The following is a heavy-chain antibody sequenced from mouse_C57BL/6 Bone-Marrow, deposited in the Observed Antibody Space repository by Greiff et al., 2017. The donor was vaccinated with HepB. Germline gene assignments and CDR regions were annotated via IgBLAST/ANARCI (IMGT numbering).Heavy chain of an antibody. V-gene: IGHV1-43*01. D-gene: IGHD2-3*01. Sequence: DVQLQESGPELVKPGASVKISCKASGYSFTGYYMHWVKQSSEKSLEWIGEINPSTGGTSYNQKFKGKATLTVDKSSSTAYMQLKSLTSEDSAVYYCARDDGTDGMDYWGQGTSVTVSS. CDR3: ARDDGTDGMDY. CDR1: GYSFTGYY. J-gene: IGHJ4*01. CDR2: INPSTGGT.